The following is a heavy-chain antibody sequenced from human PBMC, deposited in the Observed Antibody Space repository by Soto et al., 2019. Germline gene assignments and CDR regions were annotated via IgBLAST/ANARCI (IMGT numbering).Heavy chain of an antibody. D-gene: IGHD3-3*01. J-gene: IGHJ6*03. CDR1: GYTFTSYD. CDR3: ARAVLGVVPRTGNYYYYYMDV. V-gene: IGHV1-8*01. Sequence: ASVKVSCKASGYTFTSYDINWVRQATGQGLEWMGWMNPNSGNTGYAQKFQGRVTMTRNTSISTAYMELSSLRSEDTAVYYCARAVLGVVPRTGNYYYYYMDVWGKGTTVTVSS. CDR2: MNPNSGNT.